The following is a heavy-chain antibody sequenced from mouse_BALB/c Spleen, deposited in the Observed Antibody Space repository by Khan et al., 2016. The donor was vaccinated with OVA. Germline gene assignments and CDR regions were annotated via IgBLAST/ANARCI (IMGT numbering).Heavy chain of an antibody. D-gene: IGHD1-1*01. CDR1: GFSLTNYD. J-gene: IGHJ1*01. V-gene: IGHV2-9-2*01. Sequence: VQLQESGPGLVAPSQSLSITCTVSGFSLTNYDISWIRQPPGKGLEWLGVIWTGGDTNYNSAFMSRLSIRKDNSKSQVFLKTNSLETDATAIYYCVSRGHYYGSFYWYFDVWGAGTTVTVSS. CDR3: VSRGHYYGSFYWYFDV. CDR2: IWTGGDT.